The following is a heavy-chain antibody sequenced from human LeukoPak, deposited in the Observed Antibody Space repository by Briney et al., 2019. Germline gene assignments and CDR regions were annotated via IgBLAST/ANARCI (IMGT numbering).Heavy chain of an antibody. Sequence: GGSLRLSCAASGFIFSSYTMHWVRRAPGKGLEWVAVISYDGSNKYYADSVKGRFTISRDNSKNTLYLQMNSLRSEDTAMYYCARTYYYDSSSYYAPADYWGQGTLVTVSS. J-gene: IGHJ4*02. V-gene: IGHV3-30-3*01. CDR3: ARTYYYDSSSYYAPADY. CDR2: ISYDGSNK. CDR1: GFIFSSYT. D-gene: IGHD3-22*01.